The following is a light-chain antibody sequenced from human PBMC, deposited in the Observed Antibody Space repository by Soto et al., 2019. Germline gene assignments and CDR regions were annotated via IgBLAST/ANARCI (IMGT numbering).Light chain of an antibody. CDR1: SSDVGRYNL. CDR2: EGS. V-gene: IGLV2-23*01. J-gene: IGLJ2*01. Sequence: QSALTQPASVSGSPGQSITISCTGSSSDVGRYNLVSWYQQHPGKAPKLIIYEGSKRPSGVSKRFSGSKSGNTASLTISGLQAEDEADYYCCSYAGSSTLVFGGGTKLTVL. CDR3: CSYAGSSTLV.